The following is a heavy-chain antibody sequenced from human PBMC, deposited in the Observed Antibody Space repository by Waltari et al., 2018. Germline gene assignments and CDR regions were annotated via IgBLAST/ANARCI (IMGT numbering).Heavy chain of an antibody. D-gene: IGHD3-9*01. V-gene: IGHV1-24*01. Sequence: QVQLVQSGAEVKKPGASVKFPCKVSGYTLTELSMHWVRRAPGKGLEWMGVFDPEDGEPTYAQKFQGRVTMTEDTSTDTAYMELSSLRSEDTAVYYCATDLPHFDWLSGWGQGTLVTVSS. J-gene: IGHJ4*02. CDR1: GYTLTELS. CDR2: FDPEDGEP. CDR3: ATDLPHFDWLSG.